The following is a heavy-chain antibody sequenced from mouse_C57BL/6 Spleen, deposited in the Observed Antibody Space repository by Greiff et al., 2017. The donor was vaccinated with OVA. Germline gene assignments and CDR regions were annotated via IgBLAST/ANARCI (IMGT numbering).Heavy chain of an antibody. CDR2: INYDGSST. Sequence: EVQLVESEGGLVQPGSSMKLSCTASGFTFSDYYMAWVRQVPEKGLEWVANINYDGSSTYYLDSLKSRFIISRDNAKNILYLQMSSLESENTATYYCARGGPTGYYFDYWGKGTTVTVSS. CDR3: ARGGPTGYYFDY. CDR1: GFTFSDYY. D-gene: IGHD4-1*02. J-gene: IGHJ2*01. V-gene: IGHV5-16*01.